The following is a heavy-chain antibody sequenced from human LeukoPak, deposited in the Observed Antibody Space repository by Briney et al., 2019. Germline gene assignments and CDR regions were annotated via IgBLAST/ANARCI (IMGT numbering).Heavy chain of an antibody. Sequence: SVKVSCKASGGTFSSYAISWVRQAPGQGLEWMGGIIPIFGTANYAQKFQGRVTITADESTSTAYMELSSLRSEDTAVYYCARESNYYDSSVYYYGYGGQGTLVTVSS. V-gene: IGHV1-69*13. CDR2: IIPIFGTA. CDR3: ARESNYYDSSVYYYGY. CDR1: GGTFSSYA. D-gene: IGHD3-22*01. J-gene: IGHJ4*02.